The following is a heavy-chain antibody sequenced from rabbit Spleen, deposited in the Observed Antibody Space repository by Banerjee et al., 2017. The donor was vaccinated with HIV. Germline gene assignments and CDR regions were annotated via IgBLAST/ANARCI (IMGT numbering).Heavy chain of an antibody. CDR1: GFSFSNKAV. CDR3: ARGVYDDYDTYYFDL. Sequence: QEQLVESGGGLVKPEGSLKLSCTASGFSFSNKAVMCWVRQAPGKGLEWIGCIGAGSGKAVYASWAKGRFTFSKTSSTTVTLQMTSLTAADTATYFCARGVYDDYDTYYFDLWGPGTLVTVS. J-gene: IGHJ4*01. V-gene: IGHV1S45*01. CDR2: IGAGSGKA. D-gene: IGHD2-1*01.